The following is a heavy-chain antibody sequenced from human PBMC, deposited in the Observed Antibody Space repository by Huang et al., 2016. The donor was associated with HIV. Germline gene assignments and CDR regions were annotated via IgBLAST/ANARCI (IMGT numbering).Heavy chain of an antibody. J-gene: IGHJ3*02. Sequence: QVQLQESGPGLVKPSETLSLTCTVSGGSISSHYWSWIRQPPGKGLEWIGSIYYSGSTNYNPSLKSRVPISVDTSKTQFSLKLTSVTAADTAVYYCAGEPDAFDIWGQGTMVTVSS. CDR2: IYYSGST. CDR3: AGEPDAFDI. CDR1: GGSISSHY. V-gene: IGHV4-59*11.